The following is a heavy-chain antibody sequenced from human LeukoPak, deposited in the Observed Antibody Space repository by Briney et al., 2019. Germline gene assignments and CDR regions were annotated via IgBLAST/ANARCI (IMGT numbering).Heavy chain of an antibody. Sequence: ASVNVSCTASGYTFTIYYMHWVRQAPGQGLEWMGWINPNSGGTNYAQKFQGRVTMTRDTSISTAYMELSRLRSDDTAVYYCARLTRLGYGDYVEYFQHWGQGTLVTVSS. CDR2: INPNSGGT. V-gene: IGHV1-2*02. CDR1: GYTFTIYY. CDR3: ARLTRLGYGDYVEYFQH. J-gene: IGHJ1*01. D-gene: IGHD4-17*01.